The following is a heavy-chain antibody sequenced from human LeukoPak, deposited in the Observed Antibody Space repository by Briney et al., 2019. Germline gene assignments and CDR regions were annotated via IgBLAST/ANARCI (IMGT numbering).Heavy chain of an antibody. CDR2: ISGSGGFT. CDR3: ATAYYYDSRGYDSLDY. J-gene: IGHJ4*02. CDR1: GFTFSRHA. V-gene: IGHV3-23*01. D-gene: IGHD3-22*01. Sequence: GGSLRLSCAASGFTFSRHAMSWVRQAPGKGREWVSGISGSGGFTYYADSVKGRFTISRDHSKNTLYLQMNSLRDDDTAVYYCATAYYYDSRGYDSLDYWGQGTLVTVSS.